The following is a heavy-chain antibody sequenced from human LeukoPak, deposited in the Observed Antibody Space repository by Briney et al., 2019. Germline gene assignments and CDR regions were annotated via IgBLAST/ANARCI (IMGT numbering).Heavy chain of an antibody. CDR1: GGSLSSYY. CDR2: IYYSGST. CDR3: ARLSYYYDSSESDI. J-gene: IGHJ3*02. V-gene: IGHV4-59*08. Sequence: PSETLSLTCTVPGGSLSSYYCSWIRQPPGKGLEWIGYIYYSGSTKYNPSLNNRVTISVDTSKNQVSLDLTSVTAADTAVYYCARLSYYYDSSESDIWGRGTTVTVSS. D-gene: IGHD3-22*01.